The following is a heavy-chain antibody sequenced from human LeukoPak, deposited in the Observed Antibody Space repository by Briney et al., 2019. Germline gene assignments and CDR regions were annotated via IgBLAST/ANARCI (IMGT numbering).Heavy chain of an antibody. CDR2: IYYSGST. CDR3: ARDLAIHPGAFDI. V-gene: IGHV4-39*07. CDR1: GGSISSSSYY. J-gene: IGHJ3*02. Sequence: PSETLSLTCTVSGGSISSSSYYWGWIRQPPGKGLEWIGSIYYSGSTYYNPSLKSRVTISVDTSKNQFSLKLSSVTAADTAVYYCARDLAIHPGAFDIWGQGTMVTVSS.